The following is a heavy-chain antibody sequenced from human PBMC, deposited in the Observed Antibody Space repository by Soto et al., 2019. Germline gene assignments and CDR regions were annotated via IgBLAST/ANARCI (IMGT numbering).Heavy chain of an antibody. CDR3: ARGFSITMVRGVRDWFDP. CDR2: IYYSGST. Sequence: TLSRTCTFSGGSISSGGYYWSWIRQHPGKGLEWIGYIYYSGSTYYNPSLKSRVTISVDTSKNQFSLKLSSVTAADTAVYYCARGFSITMVRGVRDWFDPWGQGTLVTVSS. V-gene: IGHV4-31*03. CDR1: GGSISSGGYY. J-gene: IGHJ5*02. D-gene: IGHD3-10*01.